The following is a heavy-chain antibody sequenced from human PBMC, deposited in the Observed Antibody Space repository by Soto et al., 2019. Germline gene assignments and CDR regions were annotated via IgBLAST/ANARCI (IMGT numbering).Heavy chain of an antibody. V-gene: IGHV4-34*01. J-gene: IGHJ4*02. CDR2: INHSGST. Sequence: PSETLSLPCAVYGGSFSGYYWSWIRQPPGKGLEWIGEINHSGSTNYNPSLKSRVTISVDTSKNQFSLKLSSVTAADTAVYYCARGGINDSSGYSLDYWGQGTLVTVSS. D-gene: IGHD3-22*01. CDR1: GGSFSGYY. CDR3: ARGGINDSSGYSLDY.